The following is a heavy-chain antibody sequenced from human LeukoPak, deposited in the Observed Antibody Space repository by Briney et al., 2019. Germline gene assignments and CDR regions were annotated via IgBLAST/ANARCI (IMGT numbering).Heavy chain of an antibody. CDR1: GFTFDDYA. J-gene: IGHJ6*02. V-gene: IGHV3-9*01. Sequence: PGRSLRLSCAASGFTFDDYAMHWVRQAPGKGLEWVSGISWNSGSIGYADSVKGRFTISRDNSKNTLYLQMNSLRAEDTAVYYCAKDRGNGDYYYYGMDVWGQGTTVTVSS. CDR3: AKDRGNGDYYYYGMDV. CDR2: ISWNSGSI. D-gene: IGHD4-17*01.